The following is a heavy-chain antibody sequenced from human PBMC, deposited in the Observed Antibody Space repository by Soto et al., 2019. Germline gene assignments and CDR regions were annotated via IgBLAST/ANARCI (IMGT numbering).Heavy chain of an antibody. V-gene: IGHV4-61*03. CDR3: ATYRKFFQI. Sequence: SETLSLTCTVSGVSVSSGSYYWSWIRQPPGKGLEWIGYVYFTGSTNYNPSLKSRVTTSLDTSKNHFFLNLTSVTAADTAVYYCATYRKFFQIWGQGTKVTVSS. J-gene: IGHJ3*02. CDR1: GVSVSSGSYY. CDR2: VYFTGST.